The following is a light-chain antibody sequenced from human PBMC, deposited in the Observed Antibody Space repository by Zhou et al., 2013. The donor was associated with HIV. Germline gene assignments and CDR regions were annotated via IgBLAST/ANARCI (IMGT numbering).Light chain of an antibody. Sequence: DIRMTQSPSSLFASTGDKITITCRASQGISTSLAWYQQKPGKAPKLLIYKASDLESGVPSRFSGSGSGTEFTLTISSLQPDDSATYYCQQYKTYSRTFGQGTKVEIK. CDR2: KAS. CDR1: QGISTS. V-gene: IGKV1-5*03. CDR3: QQYKTYSRT. J-gene: IGKJ1*01.